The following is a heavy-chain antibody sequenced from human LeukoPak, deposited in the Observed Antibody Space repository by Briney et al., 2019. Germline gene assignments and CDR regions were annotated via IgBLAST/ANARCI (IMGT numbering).Heavy chain of an antibody. CDR2: IYHSGST. CDR1: GASISSNNW. Sequence: SETLSLTCAVSGASISSNNWWWSWVRQPPGKGLEWIGEIYHSGSTNYNPSLKSRVTMSVDKSKNQFSLKLSSVTAADTAVYYCARGLDSYGLGSDYWGQGTLVTVSS. J-gene: IGHJ4*02. V-gene: IGHV4-4*02. CDR3: ARGLDSYGLGSDY. D-gene: IGHD5-18*01.